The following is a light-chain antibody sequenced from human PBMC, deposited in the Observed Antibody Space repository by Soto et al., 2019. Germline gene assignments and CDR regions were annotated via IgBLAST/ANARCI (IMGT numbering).Light chain of an antibody. CDR3: SSYTSSSTL. J-gene: IGLJ1*01. CDR1: SSDVGGYNY. CDR2: DVS. V-gene: IGLV2-14*01. Sequence: QSALTQPASVSGSPGQSITISCTGTSSDVGGYNYVSWYQQLPGKAPKLMIYDVSNRPSGVSNRFSGSKSGNTASLTISGLQAEDEADYYCSSYTSSSTLFGTGTQVTVL.